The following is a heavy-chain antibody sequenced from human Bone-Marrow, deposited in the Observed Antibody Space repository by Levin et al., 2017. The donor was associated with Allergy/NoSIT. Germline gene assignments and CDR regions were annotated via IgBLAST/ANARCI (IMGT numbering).Heavy chain of an antibody. D-gene: IGHD3-10*01. CDR2: IYWDDDK. CDR1: GFSLSTSGVG. Sequence: SGPTLVKPTQTLTLTCTFSGFSLSTSGVGVGWIRQPPGKALEWLALIYWDDDKRYSPSLKSRLTITKDTSKNQVVLTMTNMDPVDTATYYCAHSRWDVLLWFRDRPDAFDIWGQGTMVTVSS. J-gene: IGHJ3*02. V-gene: IGHV2-5*02. CDR3: AHSRWDVLLWFRDRPDAFDI.